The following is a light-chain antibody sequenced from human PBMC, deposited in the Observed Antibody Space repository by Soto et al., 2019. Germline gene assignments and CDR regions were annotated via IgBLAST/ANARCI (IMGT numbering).Light chain of an antibody. CDR2: AAS. J-gene: IGKJ1*01. CDR1: QSISSY. Sequence: DIQMTQSPSSLSASIGDRVTITCRASQSISSYLNWYQQKPGKAPELLIYAASSLQSGVPSRFSGSGSGTDFTLTISSLQPEDFATYYCQQTYSTPPTFGQGTKVHIK. CDR3: QQTYSTPPT. V-gene: IGKV1-39*01.